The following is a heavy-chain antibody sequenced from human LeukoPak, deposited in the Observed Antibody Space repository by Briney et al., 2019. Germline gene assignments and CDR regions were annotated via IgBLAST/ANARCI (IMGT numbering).Heavy chain of an antibody. CDR3: ARDSVPSTYCGGDCYSNFVY. V-gene: IGHV3-48*02. J-gene: IGHJ4*02. CDR1: GFTFSSYS. D-gene: IGHD2-21*02. CDR2: ISSSSSTI. Sequence: GGSLRLSCAASGFTFSSYSMNWVRQAPGKGLEWVSYISSSSSTIYYADSVKGRFTISRDNAENSLYLQMNSLRDEDTAVYYCARDSVPSTYCGGDCYSNFVYWGQGTLVTVSS.